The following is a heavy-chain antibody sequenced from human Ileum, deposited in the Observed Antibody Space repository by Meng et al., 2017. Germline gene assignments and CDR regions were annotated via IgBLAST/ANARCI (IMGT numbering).Heavy chain of an antibody. J-gene: IGHJ4*02. V-gene: IGHV1-69*13. CDR3: ARRDFGSGMAVVDY. CDR1: AGTFSSYA. Sequence: SVKVSCKASAGTFSSYAISWVRQTPGQGLEWMGGIIPIFGTANYAQKFQGRVTITADDSTSTAYMELSGLRSEDTAVYYCARRDFGSGMAVVDYWGQGTLVTVSS. D-gene: IGHD3-10*01. CDR2: IIPIFGTA.